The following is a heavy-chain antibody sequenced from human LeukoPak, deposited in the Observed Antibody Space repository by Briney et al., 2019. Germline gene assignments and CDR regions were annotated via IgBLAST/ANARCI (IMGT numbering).Heavy chain of an antibody. CDR1: GGSISSYY. D-gene: IGHD3-22*01. CDR3: ARGEYYYDSSGYYSYFDY. V-gene: IGHV4-4*07. Sequence: SETLSLTCTVSGGSISSYYWSWIRQPAGKGLEWIGRIYTSGSTNYNPSLKSRVTMSVDTSKNQFSLKLSSVTAADTAVYYCARGEYYYDSSGYYSYFDYWGQGTLVTVSS. J-gene: IGHJ4*02. CDR2: IYTSGST.